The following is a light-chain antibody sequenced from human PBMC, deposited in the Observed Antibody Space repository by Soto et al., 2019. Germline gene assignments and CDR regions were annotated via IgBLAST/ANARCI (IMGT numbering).Light chain of an antibody. J-gene: IGLJ1*01. V-gene: IGLV2-14*01. CDR2: EVS. CDR1: SSDVGNYKY. Sequence: HSVLTQPASLSGSPGQSITISCTGTSSDVGNYKYVSWYQQHPGKAPKLMIYEVSNRPSGVSNRFSGSKSGNTASLTISGLQAEDETDYYCFSYTSSGTYVFGTGTKVTVL. CDR3: FSYTSSGTYV.